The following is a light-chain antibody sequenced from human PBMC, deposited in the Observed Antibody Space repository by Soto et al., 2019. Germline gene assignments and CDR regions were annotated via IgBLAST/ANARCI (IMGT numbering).Light chain of an antibody. CDR2: GAS. CDR3: QQYDNLPLT. CDR1: QSVGSN. Sequence: ERVMTQSPATLPVSPGERATLSCRASQSVGSNLAWYQQKPGQAPRLLIFGASSRATGVPARFSGSGSGTEFTLTISSLQSEDFAVYFCQQYDNLPLTFGPGTKVDIK. V-gene: IGKV3-15*01. J-gene: IGKJ3*01.